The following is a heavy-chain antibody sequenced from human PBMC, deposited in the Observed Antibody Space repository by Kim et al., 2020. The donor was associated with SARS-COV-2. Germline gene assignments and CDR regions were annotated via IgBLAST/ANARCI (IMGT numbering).Heavy chain of an antibody. V-gene: IGHV7-4-1*02. CDR2: INTNTGNP. D-gene: IGHD3-10*01. CDR1: GYTFTSYY. Sequence: ASVKVSCKASGYTFTSYYMNWVRQAPGQGLEWMGWINTNTGNPTYAQGFTGRFVFSLDTSVSTAYLQISSLKAEDTAVYYCARDWGGRTTLGYYYYYMDVWGKGTTGTV. J-gene: IGHJ6*03. CDR3: ARDWGGRTTLGYYYYYMDV.